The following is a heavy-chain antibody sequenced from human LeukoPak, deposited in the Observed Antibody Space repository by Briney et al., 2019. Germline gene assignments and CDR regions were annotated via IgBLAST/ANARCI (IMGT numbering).Heavy chain of an antibody. CDR3: ARDPGEWEPAGYMDV. CDR2: INPSGGST. CDR1: GYTFTSYY. J-gene: IGHJ6*03. V-gene: IGHV1-46*01. D-gene: IGHD1-26*01. Sequence: GASVKVSCKASGYTFTSYYMHWVRQAPGQGLEWMGIINPSGGSTSYAQRFQGRVTMTRDMSTSTVYMELSSLRSEDTAVYYCARDPGEWEPAGYMDVWGKGTTVTVSS.